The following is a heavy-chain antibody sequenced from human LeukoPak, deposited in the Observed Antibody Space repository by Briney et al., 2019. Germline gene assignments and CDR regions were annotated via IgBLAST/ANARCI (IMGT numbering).Heavy chain of an antibody. V-gene: IGHV3-23*01. CDR2: ISGFGGST. J-gene: IGHJ4*02. Sequence: AGGSLRLSCVTSGFSFTSYALSWVRQAPGKGPEWVSSISGFGGSTYHADSVKGRFTISRDNSQSTLYLQMNRLRAEDTAVYYCAKLLIVGATTGFDYWGQGTLVTVSS. D-gene: IGHD1-26*01. CDR1: GFSFTSYA. CDR3: AKLLIVGATTGFDY.